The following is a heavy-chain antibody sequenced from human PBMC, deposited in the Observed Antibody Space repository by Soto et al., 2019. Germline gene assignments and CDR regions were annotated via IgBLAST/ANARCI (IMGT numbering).Heavy chain of an antibody. Sequence: PGGSLRLSCAASGFTFSSYAMHWVRQAPGKGLEWVAVISYDGSNKYYADSVKGRVTISRDNSKNTLYLQMNSLRAEDTAVYYCARDRIAAAGQILVDYWGQGTLVTVSS. D-gene: IGHD6-13*01. CDR2: ISYDGSNK. CDR3: ARDRIAAAGQILVDY. CDR1: GFTFSSYA. J-gene: IGHJ4*02. V-gene: IGHV3-30-3*01.